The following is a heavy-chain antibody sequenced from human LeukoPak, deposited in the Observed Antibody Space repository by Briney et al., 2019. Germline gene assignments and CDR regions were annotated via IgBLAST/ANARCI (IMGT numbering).Heavy chain of an antibody. CDR1: GFTFSSYA. Sequence: GGSLRLSCAASGFTFSSYAMSWVRQAPGKGLEWVSAISGSGGSTYYADSVKGRFTISRDNSKNTLYLQMNSLRAEDTAVYYCAKDPIMYCSSTSCMPFDYWGQGTLVTVSS. CDR3: AKDPIMYCSSTSCMPFDY. J-gene: IGHJ4*02. V-gene: IGHV3-23*01. D-gene: IGHD2-2*01. CDR2: ISGSGGST.